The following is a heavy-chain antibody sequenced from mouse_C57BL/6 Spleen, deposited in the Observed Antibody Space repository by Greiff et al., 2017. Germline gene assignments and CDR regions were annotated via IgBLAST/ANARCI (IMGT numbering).Heavy chain of an antibody. J-gene: IGHJ2*01. V-gene: IGHV1-61*01. CDR1: GYTFTSYW. Sequence: QVQLQQSGAELVRPGSSVKLSCKASGYTFTSYWMDWVKQRPGQGLEWIGNIYPSDSETHYNQKFKDKATLTVDKSSSTAYMQLSSLTSEDSAVYYCARGWGRENYWGQGTTLTVSS. CDR2: IYPSDSET. CDR3: ARGWGRENY. D-gene: IGHD1-1*02.